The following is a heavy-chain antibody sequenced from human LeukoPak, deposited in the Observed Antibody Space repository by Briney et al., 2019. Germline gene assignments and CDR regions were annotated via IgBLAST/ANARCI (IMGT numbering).Heavy chain of an antibody. CDR2: IYNIGST. CDR1: GASISNDY. J-gene: IGHJ6*03. Sequence: SETLSLTCSVSGASISNDYWSWMRQPPGKELEWIGYIYNIGSTKYTPSLKSRVTISRDTSRNQFSLELRSVTAADTAVYYCVRVSGTDYYYYMDVWGKGTTVTVSS. CDR3: VRVSGTDYYYYMDV. V-gene: IGHV4-59*01. D-gene: IGHD1-20*01.